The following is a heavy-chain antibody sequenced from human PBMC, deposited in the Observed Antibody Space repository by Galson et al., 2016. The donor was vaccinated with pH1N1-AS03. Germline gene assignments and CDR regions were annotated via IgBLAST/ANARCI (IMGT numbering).Heavy chain of an antibody. D-gene: IGHD6-13*01. Sequence: SLRLSCAASGFNFSASAMHWVRQTSGKGLEWIGRIRAKAYNYATEYAAPVRGRFTISKDDSKNTAFLQMNSLKIEDTAVYYCTRHPRRAAGGLGGFDPWGQGTQVTVSS. CDR2: IRAKAYNYAT. CDR3: TRHPRRAAGGLGGFDP. J-gene: IGHJ5*02. V-gene: IGHV3-73*01. CDR1: GFNFSASA.